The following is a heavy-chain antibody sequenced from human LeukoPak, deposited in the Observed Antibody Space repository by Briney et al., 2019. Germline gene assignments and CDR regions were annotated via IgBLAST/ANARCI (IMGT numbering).Heavy chain of an antibody. D-gene: IGHD1-1*01. CDR1: GFTFSDYS. Sequence: GGSLRLSCAASGFTFSDYSMNWGRRATGKGWEGCSYISSIGATIYYADSVKGRFTISRDNAKNSLFMQMNSLRADDTAVYYCARGPYKYVISANPDYWGQGTLVTVSS. CDR3: ARGPYKYVISANPDY. J-gene: IGHJ4*02. CDR2: ISSIGATI. V-gene: IGHV3-48*01.